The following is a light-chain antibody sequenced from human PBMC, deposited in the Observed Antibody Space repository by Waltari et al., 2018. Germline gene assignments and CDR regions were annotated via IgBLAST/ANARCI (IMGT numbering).Light chain of an antibody. V-gene: IGKV1-5*03. CDR2: RAS. J-gene: IGKJ1*01. CDR1: QSITNW. CDR3: QQYDNYWT. Sequence: DIQMTPSPSTLSASVRDRVTITCRASQSITNWLAWYQKKPGKAPKLLIYRASNLESGVPSRFSGSGSGTEFTLTISSLQPDDFATYYCQQYDNYWTFGQGTKVEIK.